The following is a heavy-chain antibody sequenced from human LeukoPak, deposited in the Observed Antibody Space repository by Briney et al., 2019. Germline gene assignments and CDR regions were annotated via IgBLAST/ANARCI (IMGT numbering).Heavy chain of an antibody. J-gene: IGHJ6*02. CDR3: AREGYGDYYYYYGMDV. Sequence: GGSLRLSCAASGFTFSSYGMNWVRQAPGKGLEWVSSISTSSSYIYYADSVKGRFTISRDNAKNSLYLQMNSLRAEDTAVYYCAREGYGDYYYYYGMDVWGQGTTVTVSS. CDR1: GFTFSSYG. CDR2: ISTSSSYI. V-gene: IGHV3-21*01. D-gene: IGHD4-17*01.